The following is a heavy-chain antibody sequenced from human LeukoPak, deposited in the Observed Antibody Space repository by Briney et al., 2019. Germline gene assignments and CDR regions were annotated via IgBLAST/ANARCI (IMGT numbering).Heavy chain of an antibody. CDR1: GYTFTSYG. Sequence: ASVKVSCKASGYTFTSYGISWVRQAPGQGLEWMGWISAYNGNTNYAQKLQGRVTMTTDTSTSTAYMELRSLRSDDTAVYYCARGRPSYCSSTSCYTPHRYYYYYMDVWGKGTTVTVSS. CDR3: ARGRPSYCSSTSCYTPHRYYYYYMDV. D-gene: IGHD2-2*02. V-gene: IGHV1-18*01. J-gene: IGHJ6*03. CDR2: ISAYNGNT.